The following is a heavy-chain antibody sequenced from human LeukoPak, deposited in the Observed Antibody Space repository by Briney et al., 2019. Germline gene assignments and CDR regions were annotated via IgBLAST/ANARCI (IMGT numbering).Heavy chain of an antibody. V-gene: IGHV1-46*01. CDR3: ARGYYSQSSVPYFEY. CDR1: GYTFTSCY. Sequence: GASVKVSCKASGYTFTSCYMQWVRQAPGQGLEWMGVINPSGGSTSYAQKFQGRVTMTRDTSTNTVYMELSSLRSEDTAVYYCARGYYSQSSVPYFEYWGQGTLVTVSS. J-gene: IGHJ4*02. D-gene: IGHD2-21*01. CDR2: INPSGGST.